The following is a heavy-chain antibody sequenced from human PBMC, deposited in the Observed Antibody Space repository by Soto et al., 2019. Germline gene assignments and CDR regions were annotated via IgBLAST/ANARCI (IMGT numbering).Heavy chain of an antibody. J-gene: IGHJ4*02. V-gene: IGHV3-30-3*01. D-gene: IGHD6-19*01. CDR1: GFTFSSNI. CDR2: ISKDGSNK. CDR3: TKDGGWRFDQ. Sequence: QVQLVESGGDVVQPGSSLRVSCAASGFTFSSNIMHWVRQAPGKGLEWVAVISKDGSNKLYADSVKGRFTISRDNSKNTLFLQMDSLRPDDTAVYYCTKDGGWRFDQWGQGTLVTVSS.